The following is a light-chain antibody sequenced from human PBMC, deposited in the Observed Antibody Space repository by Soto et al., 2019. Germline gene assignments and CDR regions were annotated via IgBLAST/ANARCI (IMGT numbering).Light chain of an antibody. CDR1: QSVSSN. CDR2: GVS. Sequence: EIAMTQSPATLSVSPGERATLSCRASQSVSSNLAWYQQKPGQAPRLLIYGVSTRATGIPARFSGSGSGTEFTLTISSLQSEDFAVYYCQQYNNWYSFGQGTKLEIK. J-gene: IGKJ2*03. CDR3: QQYNNWYS. V-gene: IGKV3-15*01.